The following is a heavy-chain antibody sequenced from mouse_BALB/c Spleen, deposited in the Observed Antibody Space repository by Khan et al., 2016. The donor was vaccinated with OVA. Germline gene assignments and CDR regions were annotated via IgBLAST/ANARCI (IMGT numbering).Heavy chain of an antibody. D-gene: IGHD1-1*01. Sequence: EVQLQESGPGLVKPSQSLSPTCSVTGYLITSGCYWNWIRQFPGNKLEWMGHISYDGNNNYNPSLKNRISITRDTSKNQFFLRLNSVTTEDTATYYCERDEGYYDGDYFDYWGQGTTLTVSS. CDR3: ERDEGYYDGDYFDY. CDR2: ISYDGNN. CDR1: GYLITSGCY. J-gene: IGHJ2*01. V-gene: IGHV3-6*02.